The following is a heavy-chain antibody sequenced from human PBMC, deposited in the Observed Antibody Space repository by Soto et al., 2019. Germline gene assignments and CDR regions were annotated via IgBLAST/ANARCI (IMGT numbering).Heavy chain of an antibody. Sequence: ALVKVSRKASGNTFSTYARHWVRHAPGQRLEWMGWINAGNGNTKYSQKFQGRVTIARDTSASTAYIELSSLRSEDTAVYYCDREAYPTTGTTRLCFDPWGKGSLVTVSS. CDR1: GNTFSTYA. D-gene: IGHD4-4*01. CDR3: DREAYPTTGTTRLCFDP. J-gene: IGHJ5*02. V-gene: IGHV1-3*01. CDR2: INAGNGNT.